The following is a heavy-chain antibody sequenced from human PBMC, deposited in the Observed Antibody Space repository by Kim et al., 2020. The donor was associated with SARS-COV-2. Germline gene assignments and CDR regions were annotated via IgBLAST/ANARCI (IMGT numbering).Heavy chain of an antibody. V-gene: IGHV1-69*13. CDR3: ARDASSIAAAAEPNYYYYGMDV. J-gene: IGHJ6*02. CDR2: IIPIFGTA. Sequence: SVKVSCKASGGTFSSYAISWVRQAPGQGLEWMGGIIPIFGTANYAQKFQGRVTITADESTSTAYMELSSLRSEDTAVYYCARDASSIAAAAEPNYYYYGMDVWGQGTTVTVSS. CDR1: GGTFSSYA. D-gene: IGHD6-13*01.